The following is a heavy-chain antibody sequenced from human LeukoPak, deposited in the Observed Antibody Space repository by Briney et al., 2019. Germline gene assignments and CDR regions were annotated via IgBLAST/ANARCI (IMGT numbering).Heavy chain of an antibody. CDR2: IYPDDSDT. CDR1: GYSFTSYW. Sequence: GESLKISCKGSGYSFTSYWIGWVRQMPGKGLEWMGIIYPDDSDTRYSPSFQGQVTISADKSVSTAYLQWSSLKASDTAIYFCARGYNWNDLGYWGQGTLVTVSS. CDR3: ARGYNWNDLGY. V-gene: IGHV5-51*01. D-gene: IGHD1-1*01. J-gene: IGHJ4*02.